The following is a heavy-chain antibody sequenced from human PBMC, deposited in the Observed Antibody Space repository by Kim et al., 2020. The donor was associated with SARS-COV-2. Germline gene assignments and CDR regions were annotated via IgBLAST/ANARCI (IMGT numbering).Heavy chain of an antibody. J-gene: IGHJ4*02. CDR2: IYYSGST. V-gene: IGHV4-39*01. D-gene: IGHD3-22*01. CDR3: ARQRYYYDSRAGLDY. Sequence: SETLSLTCTVSGGSISSSSYYWGWIRQPPGKGLEWIGSIYYSGSTYYNPSLKSRVTISVDTSKNQFSLKLSSVTAADTAVYYCARQRYYYDSRAGLDYWGQGTLVTVSS. CDR1: GGSISSSSYY.